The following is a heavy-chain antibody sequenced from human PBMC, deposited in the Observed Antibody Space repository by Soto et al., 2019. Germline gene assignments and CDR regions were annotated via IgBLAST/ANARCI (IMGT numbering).Heavy chain of an antibody. CDR1: GGSIRSSSYY. V-gene: IGHV4-39*01. Sequence: SETLSLTCTFSGGSIRSSSYYLGWIRQPPGKGLEWIGSIYYSGSTYYNPSLKSRVTISVDTSKNQFSLKLSSVTAADTAVYYCASGYDILTGYPRGDYYGMDVWGQGTTVTVSS. CDR3: ASGYDILTGYPRGDYYGMDV. D-gene: IGHD3-9*01. J-gene: IGHJ6*02. CDR2: IYYSGST.